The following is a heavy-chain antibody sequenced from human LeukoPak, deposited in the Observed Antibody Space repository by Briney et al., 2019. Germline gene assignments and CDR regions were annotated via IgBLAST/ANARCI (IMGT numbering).Heavy chain of an antibody. CDR3: ARATPHYRYCSGGSCYRHNWFDP. J-gene: IGHJ5*02. CDR2: MNPTSGNT. CDR1: GYTFTSYD. Sequence: ASVKVSCKASGYTFTSYDINWLGQPTGQGLEWRGWMNPTSGNTANAQKCQGRVTMTRNAAISTAYMELSSLRSDDTAVYYCARATPHYRYCSGGSCYRHNWFDPWGQGTLVTVSS. D-gene: IGHD2-15*01. V-gene: IGHV1-8*01.